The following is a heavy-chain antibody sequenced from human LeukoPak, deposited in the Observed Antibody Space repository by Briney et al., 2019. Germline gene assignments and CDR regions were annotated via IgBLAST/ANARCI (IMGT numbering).Heavy chain of an antibody. CDR3: AKGGPGAFDF. D-gene: IGHD2-15*01. V-gene: IGHV3-23*01. Sequence: GGSLRLSCAASGFTFDDYGMSWVRQAPGKGLEYVSSISGTRAATSYADPVRGRFTISRDNSKNMLFLQMNSLRAEDTALYYCAKGGPGAFDFWGQGTMVAVSS. CDR2: ISGTRAAT. J-gene: IGHJ3*01. CDR1: GFTFDDYG.